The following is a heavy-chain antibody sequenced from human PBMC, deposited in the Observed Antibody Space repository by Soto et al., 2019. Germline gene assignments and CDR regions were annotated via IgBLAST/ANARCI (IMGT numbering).Heavy chain of an antibody. J-gene: IGHJ4*02. V-gene: IGHV4-34*01. CDR1: GGSFSGYY. D-gene: IGHD7-27*01. Sequence: SETLSLTCAVYGGSFSGYYWSWIRQPPGKGLEWIGEINHSGSTNYNPSRKSRVTISVDTSKTQFSLKLSSVTAADTAVYYCARELNPWGVDYWGQGPLVTVSS. CDR3: ARELNPWGVDY. CDR2: INHSGST.